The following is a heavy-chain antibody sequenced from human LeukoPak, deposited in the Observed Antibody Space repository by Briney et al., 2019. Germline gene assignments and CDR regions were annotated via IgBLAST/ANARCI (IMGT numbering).Heavy chain of an antibody. Sequence: EGSVRLSCAASGFTFSSYAMHWVRQAPGKGLEYVSAISSSGGTTYYANSVKGRFTISRDNSKNTLYLQMGSLRAEDMAVYFCARDLSHNWNDGGYFDYWGQGTLVTVSS. CDR2: ISSSGGTT. CDR1: GFTFSSYA. D-gene: IGHD1-20*01. V-gene: IGHV3-64*01. J-gene: IGHJ4*02. CDR3: ARDLSHNWNDGGYFDY.